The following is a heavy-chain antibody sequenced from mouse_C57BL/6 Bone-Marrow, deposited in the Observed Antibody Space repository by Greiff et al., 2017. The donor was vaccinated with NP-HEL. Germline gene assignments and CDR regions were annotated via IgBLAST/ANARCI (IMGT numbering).Heavy chain of an antibody. V-gene: IGHV1-76*01. CDR1: GYTFTDYY. Sequence: QVQPQQSGAELVRPGASVKLSCKASGYTFTDYYINWVKQRPGQGLEWIARIYPGSGNTYYNEKFKGKATLTAEKSSSTAYMQLSSLTSEDSAVYFCARSYGSEDYWGQGTTLTVSS. D-gene: IGHD1-1*01. CDR2: IYPGSGNT. J-gene: IGHJ2*01. CDR3: ARSYGSEDY.